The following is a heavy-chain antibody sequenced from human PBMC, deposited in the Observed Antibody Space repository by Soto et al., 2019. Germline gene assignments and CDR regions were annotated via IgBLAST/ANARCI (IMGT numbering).Heavy chain of an antibody. D-gene: IGHD4-17*01. CDR1: GYTFTSYG. CDR2: ISAYNGNT. Sequence: ASVKVSCKASGYTFTSYGISWARQAHGQGLEWMGWISAYNGNTNYAQKLQGRVTMTTDTSTSTAYMELRSLRSDDTAVYYCARLQGTTVTTDYYYGMDVWGQGTTVTVSS. CDR3: ARLQGTTVTTDYYYGMDV. V-gene: IGHV1-18*01. J-gene: IGHJ6*02.